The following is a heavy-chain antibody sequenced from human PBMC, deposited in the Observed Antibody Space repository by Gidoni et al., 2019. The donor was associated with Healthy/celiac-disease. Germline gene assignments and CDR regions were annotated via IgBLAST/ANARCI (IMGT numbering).Heavy chain of an antibody. Sequence: EVQLVASGGGLVKPGGSLRLSCAASGFTFSNAWMSWVRQAPGKGLEWVGRIKRKTDGGTTDYAAPGKGRFTISRDDTKNTLYLQMNSLKTEDTAVYYCTTDVGEDDYGGNLGYWGQGTLVTVSS. D-gene: IGHD4-17*01. CDR1: GFTFSNAW. CDR2: IKRKTDGGTT. CDR3: TTDVGEDDYGGNLGY. V-gene: IGHV3-15*01. J-gene: IGHJ4*02.